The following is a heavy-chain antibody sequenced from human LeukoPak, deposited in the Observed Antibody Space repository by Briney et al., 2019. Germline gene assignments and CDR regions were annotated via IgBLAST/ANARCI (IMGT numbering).Heavy chain of an antibody. CDR1: GYTFTSYG. J-gene: IGHJ4*02. Sequence: ASVKASCKASGYTFTSYGISWVRQAPGQGLEWMGIINPSGGSTTYAQKFQGRVTMTGDMSTSTVYMELSSLRSEDTAVYYCAREGLYWGQGTLVTVSS. CDR3: AREGLY. V-gene: IGHV1-46*01. CDR2: INPSGGST.